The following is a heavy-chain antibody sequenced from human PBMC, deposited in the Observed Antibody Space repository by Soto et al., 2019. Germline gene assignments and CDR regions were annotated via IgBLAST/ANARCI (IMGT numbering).Heavy chain of an antibody. CDR1: GGSISSYY. J-gene: IGHJ4*02. D-gene: IGHD5-18*01. Sequence: QVQLQESGPGLVKPSETLSLTCTVSGGSISSYYWSWIRQPPGKGLEWIGYIYYSGSTKYNPSLKSRVIISVDTSKNQFSLKLNSVTAADTAVYYCARGRGDTAMAWYYWGQGTLVTVSS. CDR2: IYYSGST. V-gene: IGHV4-59*01. CDR3: ARGRGDTAMAWYY.